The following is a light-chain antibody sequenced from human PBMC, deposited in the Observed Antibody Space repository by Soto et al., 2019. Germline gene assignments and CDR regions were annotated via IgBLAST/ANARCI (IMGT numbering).Light chain of an antibody. J-gene: IGKJ3*01. V-gene: IGKV3-20*01. CDR3: QQYGSSFT. Sequence: EIVLTQSPGTLSLSPGERATLSCRASQSVSSSYLAWYQQKPGQAPRLLIYGASSRPTGIPDGFSGSGSGTDFTLTISRLEPEDFAVYYCQQYGSSFTFGPGTKVDIK. CDR1: QSVSSSY. CDR2: GAS.